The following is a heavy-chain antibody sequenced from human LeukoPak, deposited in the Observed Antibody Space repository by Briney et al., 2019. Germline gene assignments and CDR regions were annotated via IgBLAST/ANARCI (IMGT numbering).Heavy chain of an antibody. J-gene: IGHJ3*02. CDR2: IYNGGDT. V-gene: IGHV3-66*01. D-gene: IGHD6-19*01. CDR3: ARAQFPGLPDAFDI. Sequence: GGSLRLSCAVSGFSVSNNFMSWVRQAPGKGLEWVSVIYNGGDTYYADSVKGRFTISKDNSKNTLYLQMNSLRAEDTAVYYCARAQFPGLPDAFDIWGQGTMVTVSS. CDR1: GFSVSNNF.